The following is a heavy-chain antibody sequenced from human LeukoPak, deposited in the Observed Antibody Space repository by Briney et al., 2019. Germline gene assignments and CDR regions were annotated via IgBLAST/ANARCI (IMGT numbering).Heavy chain of an antibody. V-gene: IGHV4-4*07. D-gene: IGHD3-16*01. CDR2: IYTTGKT. CDR1: SGSINSYY. CDR3: ARHGYTASHYFLDF. Sequence: PSETLSLTCTVSSGSINSYYWGWVRQPAGRGLEWIGRIYTTGKTDYNPSLKSRLTMSVDTPKRQFSLNLRSVTAADTAIYYCARHGYTASHYFLDFWSQGTLVTVSS. J-gene: IGHJ4*02.